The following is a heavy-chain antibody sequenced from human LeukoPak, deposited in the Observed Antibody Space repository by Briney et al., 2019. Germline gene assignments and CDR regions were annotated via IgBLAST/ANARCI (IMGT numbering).Heavy chain of an antibody. CDR1: GFTFSSYW. D-gene: IGHD3-22*01. CDR2: ISGSGGST. V-gene: IGHV3-23*01. J-gene: IGHJ4*02. Sequence: GGSLRLSCAASGFTFSSYWMSWVRQAPEKGLEWVSAISGSGGSTYYADSVKGRFTISRDNSKNTLYLQMNSLRAEDTAVYYCAKEMGYYMGNYFDYWGQGTLVTVSS. CDR3: AKEMGYYMGNYFDY.